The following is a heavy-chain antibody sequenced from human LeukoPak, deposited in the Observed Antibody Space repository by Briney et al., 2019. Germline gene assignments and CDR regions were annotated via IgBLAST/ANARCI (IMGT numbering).Heavy chain of an antibody. V-gene: IGHV4-4*07. CDR2: VYSSAST. CDR1: GGSISGYY. Sequence: SETLSLTCTVSGGSISGYYWSWIRQPAGKGLEWIGRVYSSASTNYNPSLKSRVTMSVDTPKNQFSLRLSSVTAADTAVYYCARGPYGGTRRFDYWGQGTLVTVSS. D-gene: IGHD4-23*01. CDR3: ARGPYGGTRRFDY. J-gene: IGHJ4*02.